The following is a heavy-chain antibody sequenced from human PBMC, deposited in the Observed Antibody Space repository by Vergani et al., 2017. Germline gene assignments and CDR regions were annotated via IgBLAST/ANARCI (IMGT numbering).Heavy chain of an antibody. V-gene: IGHV1-69*01. J-gene: IGHJ4*02. Sequence: QVQLVQSGAEVKKPGSSVKVSCKASGGTFSSYAISWVRQAPGQGLEWMGGIIPIFGTANYAQKFQGRVTITADESTSTAYMELSSLRSEDTAVYYCAKDPVDIVATGGSFDYWGQGTLVTVSS. CDR2: IIPIFGTA. D-gene: IGHD5-12*01. CDR1: GGTFSSYA. CDR3: AKDPVDIVATGGSFDY.